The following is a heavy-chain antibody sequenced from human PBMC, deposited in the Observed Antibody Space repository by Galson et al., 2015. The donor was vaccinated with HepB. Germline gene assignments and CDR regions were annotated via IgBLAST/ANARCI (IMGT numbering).Heavy chain of an antibody. Sequence: SLRLSCAASGFTFSSYSMNWVRQAPGKGLEWVSYISSSSSTIYYADSVKGRFTISRDNAKNSLYLQMNSLRDEDTAVYYCASQTPHDYGELDAAFDIWGQGTMVTVSS. CDR1: GFTFSSYS. CDR3: ASQTPHDYGELDAAFDI. D-gene: IGHD4-17*01. CDR2: ISSSSSTI. V-gene: IGHV3-48*02. J-gene: IGHJ3*02.